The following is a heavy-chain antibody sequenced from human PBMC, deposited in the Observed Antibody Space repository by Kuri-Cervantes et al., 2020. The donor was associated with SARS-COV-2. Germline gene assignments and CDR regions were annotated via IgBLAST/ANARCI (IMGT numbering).Heavy chain of an antibody. CDR1: GFTFDDYA. J-gene: IGHJ6*02. Sequence: GGSLRLSCAASGFTFDDYAMHWVRQAPGKGLEWVSGISWNSGSIGYADSVKGRFTISRDNAKNSLYLQMNSLRAEDTALYYCAKDMGTIFGGVIGSGYGMDVWGQGTTVTVSS. D-gene: IGHD3-3*01. CDR2: ISWNSGSI. V-gene: IGHV3-9*01. CDR3: AKDMGTIFGGVIGSGYGMDV.